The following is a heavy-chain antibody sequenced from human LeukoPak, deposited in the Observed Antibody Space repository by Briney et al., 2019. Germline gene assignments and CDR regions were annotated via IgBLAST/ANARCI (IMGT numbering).Heavy chain of an antibody. CDR1: RGSISSSSSS. D-gene: IGHD2-21*02. V-gene: IGHV4-39*01. J-gene: IGHJ3*02. CDR3: ARRDSLNRSFDI. Sequence: SETLSLTCTVSRGSISSSSSSWGWIRPPPGKGLEWIGNIYHGGTTSYNPSLKSRVTISVDTSKNQFSLKLSSVTAADTAVYYCARRDSLNRSFDIWGQGTMVTVSS. CDR2: IYHGGTT.